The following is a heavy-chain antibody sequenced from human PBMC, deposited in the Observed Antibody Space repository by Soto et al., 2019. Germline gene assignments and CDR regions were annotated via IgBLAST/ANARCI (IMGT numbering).Heavy chain of an antibody. CDR1: GGTFDSFA. Sequence: QMQLVQSGDEVKEPGSSVKVSCQASGGTFDSFAISWVRTAPGQGPEWLGGIVPGFQTTNYAQRFQDRVTITADGSTGTAYMELRNVRSEDSARYYCASRIGDAPFVPRHYYYAMDVWGQGTTVTVS. CDR3: ASRIGDAPFVPRHYYYAMDV. V-gene: IGHV1-69*01. J-gene: IGHJ6*02. CDR2: IVPGFQTT. D-gene: IGHD3-16*01.